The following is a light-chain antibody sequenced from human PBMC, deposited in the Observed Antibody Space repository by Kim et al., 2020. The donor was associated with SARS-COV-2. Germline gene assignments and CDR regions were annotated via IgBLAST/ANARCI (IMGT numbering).Light chain of an antibody. CDR2: DAS. CDR3: QQRTNRLT. V-gene: IGKV3-11*01. CDR1: QTIYNY. Sequence: SLSPGERATVSCRASQTIYNYLAWDQQKAGQPPRLLIYDASNRATGIPARFSGTGSGTDFTLIISSLEPEDFAVYYCQQRTNRLTFGGGTKVDIK. J-gene: IGKJ4*01.